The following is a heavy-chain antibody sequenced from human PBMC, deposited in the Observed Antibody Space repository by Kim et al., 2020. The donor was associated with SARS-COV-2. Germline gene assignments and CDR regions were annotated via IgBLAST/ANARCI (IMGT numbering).Heavy chain of an antibody. CDR3: ARWSGYSYGLLYFDY. CDR1: GGTFSSYA. D-gene: IGHD5-18*01. CDR2: IIPIFGTA. Sequence: SVKVSCKASGGTFSSYAISWVRQAPGQGLEWMGGIIPIFGTANYAQKFQGRVTITADESTSTAYMELSSLRSEDTAVYYCARWSGYSYGLLYFDYWGQGTLVTVSS. V-gene: IGHV1-69*13. J-gene: IGHJ4*02.